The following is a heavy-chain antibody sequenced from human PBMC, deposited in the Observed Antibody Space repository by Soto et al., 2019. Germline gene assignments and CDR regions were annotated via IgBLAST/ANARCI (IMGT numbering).Heavy chain of an antibody. CDR3: ARDSTGTFDY. J-gene: IGHJ4*02. V-gene: IGHV3-33*08. CDR1: GFTFSSYW. CDR2: MCYDGSNT. D-gene: IGHD2-8*02. Sequence: PGGSLRLSCAASGFTFSSYWMHWVRQAPGKGLVWVSRMCYDGSNTNYADSVKGRFTISRDNSKNTLYLQMNSLRAEDTAVYYCARDSTGTFDYWGQGTLVTVSS.